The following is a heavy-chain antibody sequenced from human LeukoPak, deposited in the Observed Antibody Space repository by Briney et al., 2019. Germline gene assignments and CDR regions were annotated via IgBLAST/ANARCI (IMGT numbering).Heavy chain of an antibody. J-gene: IGHJ1*01. V-gene: IGHV4-34*01. CDR3: ARDRRSGIAARRFQH. CDR1: GGSFSGYY. CDR2: INHSGST. Sequence: SETLSLTCAVYGGSFSGYYWSWIRQPPGKGLEWIGEINHSGSTNYNPSLKSRVTISVDTSKNQFSLKLSSVTAADTAVYYCARDRRSGIAARRFQHWGQGTLVTVSS. D-gene: IGHD6-6*01.